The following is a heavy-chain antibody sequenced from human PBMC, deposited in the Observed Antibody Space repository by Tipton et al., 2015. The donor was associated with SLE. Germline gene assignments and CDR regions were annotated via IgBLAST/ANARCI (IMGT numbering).Heavy chain of an antibody. CDR1: GGSISSYY. CDR2: IYTNENT. D-gene: IGHD6-13*01. CDR3: ARSGIAAVPSDAFDI. V-gene: IGHV4-4*07. Sequence: TLSLTCTVSGGSISSYYWSWIRQPAGGGLEWIGRIYTNENTNYNPSLKSRVTMSVDTSKNQFSLKLSSVTAADTAVYYCARSGIAAVPSDAFDIWGQGTMVTVSS. J-gene: IGHJ3*02.